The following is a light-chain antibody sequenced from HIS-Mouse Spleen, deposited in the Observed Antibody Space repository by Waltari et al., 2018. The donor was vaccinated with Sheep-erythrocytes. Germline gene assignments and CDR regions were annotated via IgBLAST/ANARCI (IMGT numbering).Light chain of an antibody. CDR2: DVS. CDR1: SSAVGGYNY. Sequence: QSSLTQPRSVSGSPGQSGTLSCTGTSSAVGGYNYVSWYQQHPGKAPKLMIYDVSKRPSGVPDRFSGSKSGNTASLTISGLQAEDEADYYCCSYAGSYTFVVFGGGTKLTVL. V-gene: IGLV2-11*01. CDR3: CSYAGSYTFVV. J-gene: IGLJ2*01.